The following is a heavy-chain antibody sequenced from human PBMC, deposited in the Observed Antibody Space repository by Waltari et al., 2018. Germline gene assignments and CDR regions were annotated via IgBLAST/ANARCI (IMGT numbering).Heavy chain of an antibody. V-gene: IGHV3-48*03. Sequence: EVQLVESGGGLVQPGGSLRLSWVVAGITFSLYELIWVRQAPGKGLEWVAYTSVSGTNIYYADSVKGRFTISRDDVKNSLFLQMNSLRAEDAGVYYCATTPRNWNYYYYGMDVWGQGTTVTVSS. D-gene: IGHD1-1*01. J-gene: IGHJ6*02. CDR3: ATTPRNWNYYYYGMDV. CDR1: GITFSLYE. CDR2: TSVSGTNI.